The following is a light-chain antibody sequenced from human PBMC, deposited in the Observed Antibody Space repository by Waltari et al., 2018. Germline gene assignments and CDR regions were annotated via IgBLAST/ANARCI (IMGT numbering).Light chain of an antibody. V-gene: IGKV1-5*03. CDR1: QSILTW. CDR3: QQYNTYSPGPT. J-gene: IGKJ4*01. CDR2: KAS. Sequence: DIQMTQSPSTLSASVGDRVTITCRASQSILTWLAWYQQKPGKAPRLLTYKASSLQSGVPSRFSGSGSGTEFTLTISSLEPDDFATYYCQQYNTYSPGPTFGGGTKVEIK.